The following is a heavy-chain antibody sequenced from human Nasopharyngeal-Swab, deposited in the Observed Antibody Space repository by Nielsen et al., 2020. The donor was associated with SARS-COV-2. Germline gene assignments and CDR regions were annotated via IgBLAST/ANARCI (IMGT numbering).Heavy chain of an antibody. Sequence: GESLKISCAASGFSFSTYTMNWVRQAPGKGLEWLSSISSDSGAKYHADSVKGRFTISRDNAKNSLYLEMNSLRAEDTAVYYCLRGDRRDYWGPGTQVSVSS. CDR3: LRGDRRDY. D-gene: IGHD3-22*01. V-gene: IGHV3-21*01. CDR2: ISSDSGAK. J-gene: IGHJ4*02. CDR1: GFSFSTYT.